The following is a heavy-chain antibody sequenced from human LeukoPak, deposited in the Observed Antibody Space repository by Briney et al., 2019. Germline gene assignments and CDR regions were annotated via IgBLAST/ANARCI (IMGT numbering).Heavy chain of an antibody. V-gene: IGHV4-59*01. CDR2: IYYSGST. Sequence: SETLSLTCTVSGGSIRSYYWSWIRQSPGKGLEWIGYIYYSGSTKYNPSLKSRVIISVDTSKNQFSLRLSSVTAADTAMYYCARGDYSSNYYYYFDYWGQGTLVTVSS. CDR3: ARGDYSSNYYYYFDY. D-gene: IGHD3-22*01. CDR1: GGSIRSYY. J-gene: IGHJ4*02.